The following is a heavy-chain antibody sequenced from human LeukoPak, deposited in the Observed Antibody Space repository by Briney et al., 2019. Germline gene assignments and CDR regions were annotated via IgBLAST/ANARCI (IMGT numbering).Heavy chain of an antibody. J-gene: IGHJ4*02. Sequence: GGSLRLSCLASGFSLSNYGMHWVRQAPGKGLEWVAVIWFDGTNEDYADSVKGRFTISRDNSKNTLYLQMNSLRAEDTAVYYCAKETRVWSGIWNFDCWGQGTLVTVSS. CDR1: GFSLSNYG. D-gene: IGHD3-3*01. CDR2: IWFDGTNE. V-gene: IGHV3-33*06. CDR3: AKETRVWSGIWNFDC.